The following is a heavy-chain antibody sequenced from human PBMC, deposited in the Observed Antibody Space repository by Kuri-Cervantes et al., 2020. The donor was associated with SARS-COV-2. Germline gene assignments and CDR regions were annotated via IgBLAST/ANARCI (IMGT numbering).Heavy chain of an antibody. D-gene: IGHD2-2*01. V-gene: IGHV3-30*03. J-gene: IGHJ4*02. CDR1: GFTFSSYG. Sequence: GESLKISCAASGFTFSSYGMHWVRQAPGKGLEWVAVISYDGSNKYYADSVKGRFTISRDNFKNTLYLQMNSLRAEDTAVYYCARWPHIEDCSSTSCYFDYWGQGTLVTVSS. CDR3: ARWPHIEDCSSTSCYFDY. CDR2: ISYDGSNK.